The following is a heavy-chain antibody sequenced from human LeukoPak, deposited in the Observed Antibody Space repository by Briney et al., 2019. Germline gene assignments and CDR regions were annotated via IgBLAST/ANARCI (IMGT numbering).Heavy chain of an antibody. V-gene: IGHV3-30*02. CDR1: GFTFSSYG. J-gene: IGHJ4*02. CDR3: AKEGRWLQLGYYFDY. CDR2: IRYDGSNK. Sequence: GGSLRLSCAASGFTFSSYGMHWVRQAPGKGLEWVAFIRYDGSNKYYADSVKGRFTISRDNSKNTLYLQMNSLRAEDTAVYYCAKEGRWLQLGYYFDYWGQGTLVTVSS. D-gene: IGHD5-24*01.